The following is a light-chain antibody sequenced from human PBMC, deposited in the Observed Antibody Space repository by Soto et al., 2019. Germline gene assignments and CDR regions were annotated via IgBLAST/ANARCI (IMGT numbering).Light chain of an antibody. V-gene: IGKV3-15*01. CDR3: QQYNNWPGT. CDR1: QSVNSN. Sequence: EIIMTQSPATLSVSPGDRATLSCRASQSVNSNLAWYQQKPGQAPRLLIYGASTRATGIPVRFSGSGSGTEFTLTISSLQSEDFAVYYCQQYNNWPGTFGQGTKVDNK. CDR2: GAS. J-gene: IGKJ1*01.